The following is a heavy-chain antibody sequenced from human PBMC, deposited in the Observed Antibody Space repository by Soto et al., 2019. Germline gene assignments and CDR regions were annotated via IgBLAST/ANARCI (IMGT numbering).Heavy chain of an antibody. Sequence: QVQLVQSGAEVKKPGASVKLSCKSSEYTFTDYYIHWVRQAPGQGLEWMGLINPSGGSTSYAQKFQGRVTMPRDTSTSTVYMELRSLRSEDTAVYYCATAAYSTSWYDFWGQGTLVTVSS. CDR1: EYTFTDYY. CDR2: INPSGGST. CDR3: ATAAYSTSWYDF. D-gene: IGHD6-13*01. J-gene: IGHJ5*01. V-gene: IGHV1-46*01.